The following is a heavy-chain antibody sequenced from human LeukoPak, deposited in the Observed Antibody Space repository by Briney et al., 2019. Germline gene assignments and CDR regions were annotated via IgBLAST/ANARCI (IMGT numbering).Heavy chain of an antibody. CDR3: ASKAAAGTWSY. CDR1: GYSFSNYW. D-gene: IGHD6-13*01. CDR2: IYPGDSDT. Sequence: GESLKISCKGSGYSFSNYWIGWVRQMPGKGLEWMGIIYPGDSDTRYSPSFQGQVTISADKSINTAYLQWSSLKASDTAMYYCASKAAAGTWSYWGQGALVTVSS. J-gene: IGHJ4*02. V-gene: IGHV5-51*01.